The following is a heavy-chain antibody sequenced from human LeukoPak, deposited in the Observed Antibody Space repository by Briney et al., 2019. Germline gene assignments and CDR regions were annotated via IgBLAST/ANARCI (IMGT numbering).Heavy chain of an antibody. J-gene: IGHJ5*02. D-gene: IGHD2-2*01. V-gene: IGHV3-74*01. CDR1: GFTFSSYW. Sequence: GGSLRLSCAASGFTFSSYWMHWVRQAPGKGLVWVSRINSDGSSTNYADSVKGRFTTSRDNAKNTLYLQMNSLRVEDTAVYYCASEKRGCSSTSCELNWFDPWGQGTLVTVSS. CDR2: INSDGSST. CDR3: ASEKRGCSSTSCELNWFDP.